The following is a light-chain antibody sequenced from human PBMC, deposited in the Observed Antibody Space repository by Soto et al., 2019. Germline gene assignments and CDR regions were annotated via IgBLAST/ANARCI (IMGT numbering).Light chain of an antibody. CDR2: DAS. Sequence: DMQLTQSPSSLSASVGDRVTITFRASRDLSNYLHWYQQKPGKPPKLLIYDASSLQSGVPSRFSGSGSGTDFTLTISSLQPEDFTVYSCLQYHNLWAFGQGTKVDNK. CDR3: LQYHNLWA. CDR1: RDLSNY. J-gene: IGKJ1*01. V-gene: IGKV1-39*01.